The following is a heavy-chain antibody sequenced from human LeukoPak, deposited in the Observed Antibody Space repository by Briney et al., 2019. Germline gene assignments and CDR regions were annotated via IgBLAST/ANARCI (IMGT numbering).Heavy chain of an antibody. CDR1: GLTSSSYS. Sequence: GSLRLSCAASGLTSSSYSMNWVRQAPGKGLEWISYITGSLNSIHYADSVKGRFTISRDNAKNSVYLQMNGLRLEDTAVYYCARTGLGLYSFDYWGQGIQVTISS. V-gene: IGHV3-48*01. J-gene: IGHJ4*02. D-gene: IGHD3/OR15-3a*01. CDR3: ARTGLGLYSFDY. CDR2: ITGSLNSI.